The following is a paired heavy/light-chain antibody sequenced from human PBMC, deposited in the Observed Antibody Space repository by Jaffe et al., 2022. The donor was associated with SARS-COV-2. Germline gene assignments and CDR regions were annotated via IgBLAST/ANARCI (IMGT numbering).Heavy chain of an antibody. D-gene: IGHD3-16*01. CDR3: AKRSGESGGWGPFDY. V-gene: IGHV3-23*01. CDR1: GFTFSSYA. Sequence: EVQLSESGGGLVQPGGSLRLSCAASGFTFSSYAMNWVRQAPGKGLEWVSTIGGSGTSTHYADPVKGRFTISRDNSKNTLHLQMNSLRADDTAVYYCAKRSGESGGWGPFDYWGQGILVTVSS. J-gene: IGHJ4*02. CDR2: IGGSGTST.
Light chain of an antibody. V-gene: IGKV3-11*01. J-gene: IGKJ5*01. CDR2: GAS. Sequence: EIVLTQSPATLSLSPGERATLSCRASESVISDHLAWYQQKRGQAPRLLIYGASNRATGVPARFSGSGSGTDFTLTISSLEPEDFAVYYCQQRHSWPITFGQGTRLEIK. CDR3: QQRHSWPIT. CDR1: ESVISD.